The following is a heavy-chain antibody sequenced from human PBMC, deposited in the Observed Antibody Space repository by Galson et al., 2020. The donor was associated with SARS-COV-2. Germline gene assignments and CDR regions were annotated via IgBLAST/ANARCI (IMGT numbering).Heavy chain of an antibody. Sequence: SETLSLTCTVSGGSVSSGSYYWSWIRQPAGKGLEWIGRIYTSGSTNYNPSRKSRVTISVDTSKNQFSLKLSSVTAADTAVYFCTRDMVWAGNYYYMDVWGKGTTVTISS. CDR1: GGSVSSGSYY. J-gene: IGHJ6*03. D-gene: IGHD2-8*01. CDR2: IYTSGST. CDR3: TRDMVWAGNYYYMDV. V-gene: IGHV4-61*02.